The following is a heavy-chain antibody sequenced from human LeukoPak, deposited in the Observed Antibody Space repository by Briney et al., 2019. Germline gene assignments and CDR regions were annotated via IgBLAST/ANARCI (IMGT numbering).Heavy chain of an antibody. J-gene: IGHJ4*02. CDR3: ATDAHKAKEVVTAFPDY. V-gene: IGHV1-18*01. CDR1: GYTFTSYG. Sequence: GASVKVSCKASGYTFTSYGISWVRQAPGQGLEWMGWISAYNGNTNYAQKLHGRVTMTTDTSTSTAYMELRSLRSNDTAVYYCATDAHKAKEVVTAFPDYWGQGTLVTVSS. D-gene: IGHD2-21*02. CDR2: ISAYNGNT.